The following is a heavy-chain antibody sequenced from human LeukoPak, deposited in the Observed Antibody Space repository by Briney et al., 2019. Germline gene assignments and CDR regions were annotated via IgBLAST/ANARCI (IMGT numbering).Heavy chain of an antibody. J-gene: IGHJ6*02. Sequence: GGSLRLSCATSGFTFSGYYMHWVRQAPGKGLVWLSRINTDGSNTDYADSVKGRFTISRDNSKNTLYLQMNSLRAEDTAVYYCAKMSSSWTYYYGMDVWGQGTTVTVSS. V-gene: IGHV3-74*01. D-gene: IGHD6-13*01. CDR3: AKMSSSWTYYYGMDV. CDR1: GFTFSGYY. CDR2: INTDGSNT.